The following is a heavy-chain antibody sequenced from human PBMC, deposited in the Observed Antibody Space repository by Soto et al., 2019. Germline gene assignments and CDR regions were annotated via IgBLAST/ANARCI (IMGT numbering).Heavy chain of an antibody. CDR2: ISNYGTV. J-gene: IGHJ4*02. CDR3: ANQRDSTTSFDH. V-gene: IGHV4-39*01. D-gene: IGHD1-1*01. CDR1: GGSVSNSQYF. Sequence: PSETLSLTFTVSGGSVSNSQYFCVLLRQPPGKGMEWIGPISNYGTVSHTPSINRPVPISVHTYRNQFSLSLPYVTAADKDAFYRANQRDSTTSFDHWGPGTLVTVSS.